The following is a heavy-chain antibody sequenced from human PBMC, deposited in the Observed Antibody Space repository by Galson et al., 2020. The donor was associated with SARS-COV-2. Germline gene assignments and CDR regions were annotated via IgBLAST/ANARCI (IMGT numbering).Heavy chain of an antibody. V-gene: IGHV5-51*01. CDR3: ARGGEYCDSFTCLPPYYYYYYYMDV. CDR1: GYSFTTYW. Sequence: GESLKISCKASGYSFTTYWIGWVRQMPGKGLEWMGIIYPGDSDTRYSPPFQGQVTISVDKSISTAYLQWSSLKTSDTAMYYCARGGEYCDSFTCLPPYYYYYYYMDVWGKGTTVTVSS. J-gene: IGHJ6*03. D-gene: IGHD2-21*01. CDR2: IYPGDSDT.